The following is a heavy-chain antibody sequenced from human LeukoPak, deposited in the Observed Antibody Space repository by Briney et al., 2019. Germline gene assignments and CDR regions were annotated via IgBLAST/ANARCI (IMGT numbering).Heavy chain of an antibody. CDR3: ARETLVGTTNYFDN. CDR1: GGSINIDY. J-gene: IGHJ4*02. D-gene: IGHD1-26*01. V-gene: IGHV4-4*07. Sequence: TSETLSLTCTVSGGSINIDYGSWIRPPAGGGREWIGQVYTSGNTKYNASRQSRVTMSIDTSTKQYFLKLSSVTAADTAVYYCARETLVGTTNYFDNWGQGTLVTVSS. CDR2: VYTSGNT.